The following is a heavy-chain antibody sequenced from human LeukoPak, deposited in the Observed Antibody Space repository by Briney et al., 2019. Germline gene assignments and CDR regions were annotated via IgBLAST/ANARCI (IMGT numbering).Heavy chain of an antibody. CDR1: GFTFSDYY. CDR3: ARVAEYCSSTSCPYYYYGMDV. CDR2: ISSSGSTI. D-gene: IGHD2-2*01. Sequence: PGGSLRLSCAASGFTFSDYYVSWIRQAPGKGLEWVSYISSSGSTIYYADSVKGRFTISRDNAKNSLYLQMNSLRAEDTAVYYCARVAEYCSSTSCPYYYYGMDVWGQGTTVTVSS. J-gene: IGHJ6*02. V-gene: IGHV3-11*01.